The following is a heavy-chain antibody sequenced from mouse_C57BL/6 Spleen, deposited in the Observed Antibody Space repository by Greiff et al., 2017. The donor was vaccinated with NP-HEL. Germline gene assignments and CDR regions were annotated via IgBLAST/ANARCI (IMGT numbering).Heavy chain of an antibody. CDR1: GYTFTSYG. J-gene: IGHJ2*01. D-gene: IGHD2-3*01. Sequence: QVQLQQSGAELARPGASVKLSCKASGYTFTSYGISWVKQRTGQGLEWIGEIYPRSGNTYYNEKFKGKATLTADKSSSTAYMELRSLTSEDSAVYFCARDDGYPYYFDYWGQGTTLTVSS. V-gene: IGHV1-81*01. CDR2: IYPRSGNT. CDR3: ARDDGYPYYFDY.